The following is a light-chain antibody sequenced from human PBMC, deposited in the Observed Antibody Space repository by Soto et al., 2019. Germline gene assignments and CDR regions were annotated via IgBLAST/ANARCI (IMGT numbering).Light chain of an antibody. CDR3: QQYGTSPWA. V-gene: IGKV3-20*01. CDR2: AAS. CDR1: QSVSSYY. Sequence: DIVLTQFPGTLSLSPGDRATLSCRASQSVSSYYVAWYQQKPGQAPRVIIYAASKRAGGIPERFSGSCSGSDFTLTISSLEPEDFAVYYCQQYGTSPWAFGQGTKVEIK. J-gene: IGKJ1*01.